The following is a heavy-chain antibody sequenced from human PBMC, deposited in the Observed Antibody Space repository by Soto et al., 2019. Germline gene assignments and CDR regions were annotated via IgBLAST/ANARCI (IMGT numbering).Heavy chain of an antibody. CDR2: ISGSGGST. V-gene: IGHV3-23*01. Sequence: GGSLRLSCAASGFTFSSYGMSWVRQAPGKGLEWVSAISGSGGSTYYADSVKGRFTISRDNSKNTLYLQMNSLRAEDTAVYYCAKDRLITFGGVIVRAAFDIWGQGTIVTVSS. J-gene: IGHJ3*02. D-gene: IGHD3-16*02. CDR3: AKDRLITFGGVIVRAAFDI. CDR1: GFTFSSYG.